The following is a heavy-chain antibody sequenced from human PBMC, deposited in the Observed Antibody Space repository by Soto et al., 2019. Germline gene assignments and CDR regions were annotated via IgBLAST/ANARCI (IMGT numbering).Heavy chain of an antibody. V-gene: IGHV4-30-4*01. D-gene: IGHD3-16*01. CDR3: ARVPSPFDYYYAMDV. CDR2: IFSSGTT. Sequence: PSETLSLTCTVSGDSISRGNKYWIWIRQPPGKGLEWIGYIFSSGTTYYNPSLKSRLTMSLDASQNQFFLKLNSLTDADTAVYFCARVPSPFDYYYAMDVWGQGTTVTV. CDR1: GDSISRGNKY. J-gene: IGHJ6*02.